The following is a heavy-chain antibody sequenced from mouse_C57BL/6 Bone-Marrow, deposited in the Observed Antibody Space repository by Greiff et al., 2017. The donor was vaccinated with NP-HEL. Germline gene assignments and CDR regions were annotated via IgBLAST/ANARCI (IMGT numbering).Heavy chain of an antibody. Sequence: EVQLVESGGDLVKPGGSLKLSCAASGFTFSSYGMSWVRQTPDKRLEWVATISSGGSYTYYPDSVKGRFTISRDNAKNTLYLQMSSLKSEDTAMYYCARGGWLLLFDYWGQGTTLTVSS. V-gene: IGHV5-6*01. CDR2: ISSGGSYT. J-gene: IGHJ2*01. D-gene: IGHD2-3*01. CDR3: ARGGWLLLFDY. CDR1: GFTFSSYG.